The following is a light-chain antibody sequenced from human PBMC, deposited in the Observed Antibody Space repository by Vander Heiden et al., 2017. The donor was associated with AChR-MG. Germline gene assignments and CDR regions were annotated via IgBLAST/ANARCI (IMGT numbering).Light chain of an antibody. V-gene: IGKV2-28*01. J-gene: IGKJ4*01. CDR3: MQALQTPLT. CDR2: LGS. Sequence: EIIPSLPSFLVIPGKPAPIPGRSSQSLLHNNGYNYLDWYLQKPGQSPQLLIYLGSSRASGVPDRFSGSGSGTDFTLTISRVQAEDVGVYYCMQALQTPLTFGEGTKVEIK. CDR1: QSLLHNNGYNY.